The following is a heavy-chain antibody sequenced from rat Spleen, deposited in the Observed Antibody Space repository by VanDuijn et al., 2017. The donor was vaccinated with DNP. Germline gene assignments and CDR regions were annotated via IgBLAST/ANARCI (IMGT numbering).Heavy chain of an antibody. CDR3: ASGPNYGGYSDYFGY. V-gene: IGHV5-58*01. CDR1: GFIFSSYW. J-gene: IGHJ2*01. D-gene: IGHD1-11*01. CDR2: INTDGGNT. Sequence: EVQLVESGGGPVQPGRSLKLSCVASGFIFSSYWMYWIRQAPGKGLEWLSSINTDGGNTYYPDSVKGRVTISRDNAKSTLYLQMSKLGSEDTAIYYCASGPNYGGYSDYFGYWGQGVMVTVSS.